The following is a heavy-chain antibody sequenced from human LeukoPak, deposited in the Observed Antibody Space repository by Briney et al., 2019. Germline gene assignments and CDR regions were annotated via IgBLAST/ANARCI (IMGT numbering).Heavy chain of an antibody. CDR1: GFTFSSYG. V-gene: IGHV3-30*03. D-gene: IGHD3-9*01. Sequence: PGRSLRLSCAASGFTFSSYGMHWVRQAPGKGLDWVAVISYDGSNKYYVDSVKGRFTISRDNSKNTLHLQMNSLRAEDTAVYYCARGYYDILTGSRPEYFQHWGQGTLVTVSS. J-gene: IGHJ1*01. CDR3: ARGYYDILTGSRPEYFQH. CDR2: ISYDGSNK.